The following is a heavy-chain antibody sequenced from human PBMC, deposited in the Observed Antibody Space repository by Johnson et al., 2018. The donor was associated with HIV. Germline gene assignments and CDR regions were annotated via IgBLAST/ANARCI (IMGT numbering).Heavy chain of an antibody. J-gene: IGHJ3*02. D-gene: IGHD1-26*01. CDR1: GFSFSSYD. CDR2: IGTAGDT. Sequence: VQLVESGGGLVQPGGSLRLSCAASGFSFSSYDMHWVRQATGKGLEWVSAIGTAGDTYYPGSVKGRFTISRENAKNSLYLQMNSLRAGDTAVYYCAAEWEVYAFDIWGQGTVVTVSS. CDR3: AAEWEVYAFDI. V-gene: IGHV3-13*01.